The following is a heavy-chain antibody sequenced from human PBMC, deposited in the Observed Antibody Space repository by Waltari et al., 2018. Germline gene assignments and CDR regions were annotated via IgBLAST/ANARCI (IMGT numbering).Heavy chain of an antibody. CDR2: LDAEDGQA. CDR3: AAALGGGISASRPFHF. D-gene: IGHD3-10*01. V-gene: IGHV1-69-2*01. Sequence: EVQLLQSGAEVQKPGTPVKISCKVSGDTFTDNYIHWIQQAPGKGLQWMGLLDAEDGQAVYAEKVQGRVTMTADTSIHTAYMELTSLTSEDTAFYYCAAALGGGISASRPFHFWGQGTMITVSS. CDR1: GDTFTDNY. J-gene: IGHJ3*01.